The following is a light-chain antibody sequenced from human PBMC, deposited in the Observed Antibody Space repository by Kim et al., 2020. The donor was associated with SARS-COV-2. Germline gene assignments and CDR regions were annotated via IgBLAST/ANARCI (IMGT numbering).Light chain of an antibody. CDR2: DVN. Sequence: GQSISISCTGTSSNIGSYNYVSWHQQHHGKAPKLMIYDVNKRPSGISSRFSGSKSGSTASLTISGLQAEDEADYYCSSFTTRSTLVFGGGTKVTVL. CDR1: SSNIGSYNY. CDR3: SSFTTRSTLV. V-gene: IGLV2-14*03. J-gene: IGLJ3*02.